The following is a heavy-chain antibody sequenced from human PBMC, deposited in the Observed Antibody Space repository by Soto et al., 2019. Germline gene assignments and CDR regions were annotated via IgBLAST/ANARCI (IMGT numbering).Heavy chain of an antibody. D-gene: IGHD3-3*01. J-gene: IGHJ4*02. CDR3: ARPIFGVVILYYFDY. Sequence: GGSLRLSCAASGFTFSSYWMSWVRQAPGKGLEWVANIKQDGSEKYYVDSVKGRFTISRDNAKNSLYLQMNSLRAEDTAVYYCARPIFGVVILYYFDYWGQGTLVTVSS. CDR1: GFTFSSYW. V-gene: IGHV3-7*01. CDR2: IKQDGSEK.